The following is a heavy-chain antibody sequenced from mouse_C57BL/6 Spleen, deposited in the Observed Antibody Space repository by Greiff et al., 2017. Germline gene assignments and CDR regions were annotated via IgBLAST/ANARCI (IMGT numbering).Heavy chain of an antibody. Sequence: EVKLVESGGGLVKPGGSLKLSCAASGFTFSDYGMHWVRQAPEKGLEWVAYISSGSSTIYYADTVKGRFTISRDNAKNTLFLQMTSLRSEDTAMYYCASRGGNYWFAYWGQGTLVTVSA. CDR2: ISSGSSTI. J-gene: IGHJ3*01. D-gene: IGHD2-1*01. CDR3: ASRGGNYWFAY. CDR1: GFTFSDYG. V-gene: IGHV5-17*01.